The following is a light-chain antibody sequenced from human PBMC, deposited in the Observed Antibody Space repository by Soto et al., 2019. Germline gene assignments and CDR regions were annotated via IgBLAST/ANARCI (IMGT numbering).Light chain of an antibody. CDR2: AAS. CDR1: QSVTSNY. Sequence: EVVLTQSPGTVSLSPGERATLSCRASQSVTSNYLAWYQQKPGQAPRLLIYAASSRATGIPDRFSGSGSGTDFTLSISRLEAEEFAVYYCHQYGSSITWTFGQGTKVEIK. CDR3: HQYGSSITWT. V-gene: IGKV3-20*01. J-gene: IGKJ1*01.